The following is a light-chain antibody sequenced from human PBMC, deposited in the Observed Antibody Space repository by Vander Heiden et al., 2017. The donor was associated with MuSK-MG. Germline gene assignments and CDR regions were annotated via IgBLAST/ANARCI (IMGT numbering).Light chain of an antibody. CDR2: GAS. J-gene: IGKJ1*01. CDR3: QQYDQWPLA. V-gene: IGKV3-15*01. CDR1: QSIKSN. Sequence: DIVMTQSPATLSVSPGEGATLSCTASQSIKSNLAWFQQKAGQAPRLVMDGASTRATGIPGRFSGSQSGTEFTLTISSLQSEDLAVYYCQQYDQWPLAFGQGTKVEI.